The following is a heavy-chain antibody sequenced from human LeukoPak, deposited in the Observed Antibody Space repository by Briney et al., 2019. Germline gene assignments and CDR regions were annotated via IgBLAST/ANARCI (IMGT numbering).Heavy chain of an antibody. CDR1: GHTVTSYY. D-gene: IGHD5-24*01. Sequence: GASVKVSCKASGHTVTSYYMHWVRQAPGQGLEWMGILNPSGGSTSYAQKFQGRATLTRATSTSTVYMELSSLRSEDTAVYYCASVYKHGMDVWGQGTTVIVSS. J-gene: IGHJ6*02. V-gene: IGHV1-46*01. CDR3: ASVYKHGMDV. CDR2: LNPSGGST.